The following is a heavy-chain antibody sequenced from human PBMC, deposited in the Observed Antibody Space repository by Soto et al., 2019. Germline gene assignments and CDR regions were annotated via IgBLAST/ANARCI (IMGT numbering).Heavy chain of an antibody. D-gene: IGHD2-2*01. J-gene: IGHJ4*02. CDR2: ISGTDDST. V-gene: IGHV3-23*01. Sequence: EVQLLESGGGLLQPGGSLRLSCAASGFTFSTYDMSWVRQAPGKGLEWVSGISGTDDSTSYIDSVKGRFTISRDDSENTLYLQMNSLRAEDTAVYYCAKRACSTASCSYFDYWGQGTLVTVSS. CDR1: GFTFSTYD. CDR3: AKRACSTASCSYFDY.